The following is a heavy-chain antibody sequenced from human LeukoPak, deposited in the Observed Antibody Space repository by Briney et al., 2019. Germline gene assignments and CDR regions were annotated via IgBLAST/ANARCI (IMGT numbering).Heavy chain of an antibody. CDR1: GYTFTGYY. V-gene: IGHV1-2*02. Sequence: ASVKVSCKASGYTFTGYYMHWVRQAPGQGLEWMGWINPNSGGTNYAKKFQGRVTMTRDTSISTAYMELSRLRSEDTAVYYCARRGTVAARPYYYYYYMDVWGKGTTVTVSS. CDR2: INPNSGGT. D-gene: IGHD6-6*01. CDR3: ARRGTVAARPYYYYYYMDV. J-gene: IGHJ6*03.